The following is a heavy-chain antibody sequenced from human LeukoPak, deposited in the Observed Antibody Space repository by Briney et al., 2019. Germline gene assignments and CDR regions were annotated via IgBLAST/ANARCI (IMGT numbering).Heavy chain of an antibody. CDR1: GGSLSSTGDY. Sequence: SETLSLTCTVSGGSLSSTGDYWGWLRQSPGKGLEWLGSIYHTATTYHNPSLKSRVTISVDTSKNQFSLKLSSVTAADKAVYYCARHQWWLAPRSFDCWGQGTLVTVSA. D-gene: IGHD2-8*01. CDR2: IYHTATT. V-gene: IGHV4-39*01. CDR3: ARHQWWLAPRSFDC. J-gene: IGHJ4*02.